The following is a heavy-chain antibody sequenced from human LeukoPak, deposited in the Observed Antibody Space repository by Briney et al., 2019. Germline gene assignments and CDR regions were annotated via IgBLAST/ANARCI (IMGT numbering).Heavy chain of an antibody. CDR2: ISSSGSTI. D-gene: IGHD6-13*01. J-gene: IGHJ3*02. V-gene: IGHV3-48*03. CDR3: ARGGPDPYSSSGGDTAFDI. CDR1: GFTFSSYE. Sequence: PGGSLRLSCAASGFTFSSYEMNWVRQAPGKGLEWVSYISSSGSTIYYADSVKGRFTISRDNAKNSLYPQMNSLRAEDTAVYYCARGGPDPYSSSGGDTAFDIWGQGTMVTVSS.